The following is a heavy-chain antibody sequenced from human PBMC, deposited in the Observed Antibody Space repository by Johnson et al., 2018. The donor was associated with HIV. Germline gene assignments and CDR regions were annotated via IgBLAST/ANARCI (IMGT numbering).Heavy chain of an antibody. V-gene: IGHV3-11*04. CDR1: GFMFSDYY. CDR2: ISSSRSTI. D-gene: IGHD3-9*01. Sequence: QVHLVESGGGLVKPGGSLRLSCAASGFMFSDYYMSWIRQAPGKGLEWVSYISSSRSTIYYADSVKGRFTISRDNAKNSLYLQMNSLRAEDTAVYYCASPEAPYYDILTGYYAAFDIWGQGTMVTVSS. CDR3: ASPEAPYYDILTGYYAAFDI. J-gene: IGHJ3*02.